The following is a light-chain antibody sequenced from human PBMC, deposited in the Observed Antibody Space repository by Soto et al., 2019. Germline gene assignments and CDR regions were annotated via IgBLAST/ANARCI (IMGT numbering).Light chain of an antibody. CDR1: QSITIW. Sequence: DIQMTQSPSTLSASAGDRVTITCRASQSITIWLAWYQQKPGKAPKLLIYDASTLESGVPSRFSGSGSGTEFTLTINSLQPDDFATYYCQQFHSFPITFGQGTRLEI. CDR2: DAS. V-gene: IGKV1-5*01. CDR3: QQFHSFPIT. J-gene: IGKJ5*01.